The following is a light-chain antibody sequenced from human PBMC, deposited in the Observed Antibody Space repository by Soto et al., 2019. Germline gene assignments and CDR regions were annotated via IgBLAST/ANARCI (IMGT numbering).Light chain of an antibody. CDR1: QGISSW. CDR2: AAS. CDR3: QQANRFPIT. Sequence: DIQMTQSPSSVSASVGDRVTITCRASQGISSWLAWYQQKPGKAPKLLIYAASRLESGVPSRFSGSESVTDFALTSSSLQPEDFATYYCQQANRFPITFGQGTRLEIK. V-gene: IGKV1-12*01. J-gene: IGKJ5*01.